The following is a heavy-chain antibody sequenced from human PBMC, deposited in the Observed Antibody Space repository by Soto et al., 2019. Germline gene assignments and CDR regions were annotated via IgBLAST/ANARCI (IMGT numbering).Heavy chain of an antibody. CDR1: GFTFSNYW. D-gene: IGHD2-8*01. Sequence: EVQLVESGGGLVQPGGSLRLSCAASGFTFSNYWMHWVRQAPGKGLVWVSRINGDGSSTTYADSVKGRFTISRDNTQNTLYLHMNSLRGEDTAVYYCAGRDCTNGVCYFYWGQGTLVTVSS. CDR3: AGRDCTNGVCYFY. V-gene: IGHV3-74*01. J-gene: IGHJ4*02. CDR2: INGDGSST.